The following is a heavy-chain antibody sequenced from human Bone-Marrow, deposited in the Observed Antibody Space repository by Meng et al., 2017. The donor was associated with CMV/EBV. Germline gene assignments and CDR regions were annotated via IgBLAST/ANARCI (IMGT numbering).Heavy chain of an antibody. Sequence: GGSLRLSCAASGFTFSNAWMSWVRQAPGKGLEWVGRIKSKTDGGTTDYAAPVKGRFTISRDDSKNTLSLQMNSLKTEDTAVYYCARVGLRQLVLSRIDYWGEGTLVTVSS. CDR2: IKSKTDGGTT. V-gene: IGHV3-15*01. D-gene: IGHD6-6*01. J-gene: IGHJ4*02. CDR1: GFTFSNAW. CDR3: ARVGLRQLVLSRIDY.